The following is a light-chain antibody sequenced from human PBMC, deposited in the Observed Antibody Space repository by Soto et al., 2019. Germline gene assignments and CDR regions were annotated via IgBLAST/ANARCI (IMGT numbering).Light chain of an antibody. CDR2: DAS. V-gene: IGKV3-11*01. CDR3: HQYNSYT. CDR1: QSVSGY. Sequence: DMVWTPSPATLSGSPGARATLPCRASQSVSGYLAWYQPKPCQAPRLLIYDASKRATGIPARFSGSGFGTDFTITISRIEPEAFATYYCHQYNSYTFGRGTKVDIK. J-gene: IGKJ1*01.